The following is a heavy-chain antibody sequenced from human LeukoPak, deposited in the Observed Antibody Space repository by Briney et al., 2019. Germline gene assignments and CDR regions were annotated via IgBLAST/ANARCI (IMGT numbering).Heavy chain of an antibody. D-gene: IGHD4-23*01. Sequence: VASVKVSCKASGYTFTSTGICWVRQAPGQGLEWMGWVSAYNGNTNYAQKFRGRVTMTIDTSTNTASMELRSLRSDDTAVYFCARDAPRWRNAFDFWGQGTMVTVSS. CDR1: GYTFTSTG. J-gene: IGHJ3*01. CDR3: ARDAPRWRNAFDF. V-gene: IGHV1-18*01. CDR2: VSAYNGNT.